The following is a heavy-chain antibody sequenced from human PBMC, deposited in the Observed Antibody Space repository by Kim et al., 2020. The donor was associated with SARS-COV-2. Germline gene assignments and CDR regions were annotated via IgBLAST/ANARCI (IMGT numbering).Heavy chain of an antibody. J-gene: IGHJ5*01. CDR1: GGSFSGYY. D-gene: IGHD3-10*01. CDR2: INHSGST. CDR3: ARGVKDGSGSYYRSP. Sequence: SETLSLTCAVYGGSFSGYYWSWIRQPPGKGLEWIGEINHSGSTNYNPSLKSRVTISVDTSKNQFSLKLSSVTAADTAVYYCARGVKDGSGSYYRSPWGQG. V-gene: IGHV4-34*01.